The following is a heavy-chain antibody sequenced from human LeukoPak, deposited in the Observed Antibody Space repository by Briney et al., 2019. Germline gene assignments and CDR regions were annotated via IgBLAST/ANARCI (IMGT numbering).Heavy chain of an antibody. J-gene: IGHJ4*02. CDR1: GFTFSSYA. Sequence: GASLRLSCAASGFTFSSYAMSWVRQAPGKGLEWVSAISGSGGGTYYADSVKGRFTISRDNSKNTLYLQMNSLRAEDTAVYYCAKMGGRIVLMVYAIFDYWGQRTLVTVSS. CDR2: ISGSGGGT. D-gene: IGHD2-8*01. CDR3: AKMGGRIVLMVYAIFDY. V-gene: IGHV3-23*01.